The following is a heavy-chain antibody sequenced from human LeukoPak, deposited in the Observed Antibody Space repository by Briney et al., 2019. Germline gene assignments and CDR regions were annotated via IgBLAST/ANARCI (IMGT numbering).Heavy chain of an antibody. J-gene: IGHJ4*02. CDR3: ARDSIVGATGFDY. V-gene: IGHV1-69*01. Sequence: GASVKVSCKASGGTFSSYAISWVRQAPGQGLEWMGGIIPIFGTANYAQKFQGRVTITADESTSTAYMELSSLRSVDTAVYYCARDSIVGATGFDYWGQGTLVTVSS. CDR1: GGTFSSYA. D-gene: IGHD1-26*01. CDR2: IIPIFGTA.